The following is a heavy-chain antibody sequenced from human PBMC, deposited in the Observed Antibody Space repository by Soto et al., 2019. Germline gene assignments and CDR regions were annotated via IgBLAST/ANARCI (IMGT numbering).Heavy chain of an antibody. CDR3: ASGSVAAAQPIYFDY. D-gene: IGHD6-13*01. Sequence: SVKVSCKASGGTFSSYAISWVRQAPGQGLEWMGGIIPIFGTANYAQKFQGRVTITADESTSTAYMELSSLRSEDTAVYYCASGSVAAAQPIYFDYWGQGTLVTVSS. CDR2: IIPIFGTA. CDR1: GGTFSSYA. V-gene: IGHV1-69*13. J-gene: IGHJ4*02.